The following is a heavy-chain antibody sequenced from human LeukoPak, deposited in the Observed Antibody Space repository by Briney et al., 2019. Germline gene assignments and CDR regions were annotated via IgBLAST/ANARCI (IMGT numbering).Heavy chain of an antibody. D-gene: IGHD3-10*01. CDR2: IKYDGSDK. CDR3: ARDLWFGEFKFFDQ. Sequence: PGGSLRLSCAASGFTFSSYGMHWVRQAPGKGLEWVAVIKYDGSDKYYADFVKGRLTISRDNSKNTLYLQMNSLRAEDTAVYYCARDLWFGEFKFFDQWGQGTLVTVSS. CDR1: GFTFSSYG. J-gene: IGHJ4*02. V-gene: IGHV3-33*08.